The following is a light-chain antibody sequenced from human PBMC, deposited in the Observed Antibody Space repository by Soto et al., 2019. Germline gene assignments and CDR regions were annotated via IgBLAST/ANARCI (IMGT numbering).Light chain of an antibody. CDR3: QQYKDWPTT. J-gene: IGKJ1*01. CDR2: YAS. CDR1: QYVSTT. Sequence: EIVFTQSPATLSVSPGERATLSCRASQYVSTTVAWYQQKSGQAPRLLIYYASTRATGVPARFSGSGSGTDFTLTITSLQSEDFGVYYCQQYKDWPTTFGQGTKVDIK. V-gene: IGKV3-15*01.